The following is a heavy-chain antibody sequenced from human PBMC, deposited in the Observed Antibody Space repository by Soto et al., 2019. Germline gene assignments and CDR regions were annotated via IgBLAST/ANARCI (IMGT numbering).Heavy chain of an antibody. J-gene: IGHJ5*02. CDR1: GGSITSGKYY. D-gene: IGHD1-1*01. V-gene: IGHV4-30-4*01. CDR2: IYFTGET. Sequence: QVQLQESGPGLVKPSQTLSLTCSVSGGSITSGKYYWSWLRQAPGKGLEWIGYIYFTGETYYNPSLKSRLMISRDTSKNPFFLGLRSVTVSDTAVYYCARRDVGGTYPNGFDPWGQGALVTVSA. CDR3: ARRDVGGTYPNGFDP.